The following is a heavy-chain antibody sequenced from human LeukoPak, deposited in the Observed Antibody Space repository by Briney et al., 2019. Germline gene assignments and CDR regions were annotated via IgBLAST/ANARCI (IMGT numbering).Heavy chain of an antibody. Sequence: PGGSLRLSCAASGFTFSSYGMHWVRQAPGKGLEWVGFIRSKTFGGTTEYAASVKGRFTISRDDSKSIAYLQINSLKTEDTAVYYCTGSFGQLTFFDYWGQGTLVTVSS. CDR1: GFTFSSYG. CDR2: IRSKTFGGTT. J-gene: IGHJ4*02. V-gene: IGHV3-49*04. CDR3: TGSFGQLTFFDY. D-gene: IGHD3-10*01.